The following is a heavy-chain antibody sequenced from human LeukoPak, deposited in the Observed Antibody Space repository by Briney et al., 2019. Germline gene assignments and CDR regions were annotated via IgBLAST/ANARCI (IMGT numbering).Heavy chain of an antibody. D-gene: IGHD6-13*01. CDR3: ATSASSSWLDD. V-gene: IGHV3-66*01. Sequence: GGSLRLSCAASGFTISSNYMSWVRQAPGKGLEWVSVIYSGGSTYYADSVKGRFTSSRDNSKNTLYLQMNSLRAEDTAVYYCATSASSSWLDDWGQGTLVTVSS. CDR1: GFTISSNY. J-gene: IGHJ4*02. CDR2: IYSGGST.